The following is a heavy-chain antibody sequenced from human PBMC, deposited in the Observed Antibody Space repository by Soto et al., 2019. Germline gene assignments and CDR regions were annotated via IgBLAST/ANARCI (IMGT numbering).Heavy chain of an antibody. CDR3: ARGPESGVLPDTYYFDY. J-gene: IGHJ4*02. CDR2: IIPIFGTA. Sequence: QVQLVQSGAEVKKPGSSVKVSCKASGGTFSSYAISWVRQAPGQGLEWMGGIIPIFGTANYAQKFQGRVTITAXXSXRXXYMELSSLRAEDTAVYYCARGPESGVLPDTYYFDYWGQGTLVTVSS. D-gene: IGHD3-10*01. V-gene: IGHV1-69*14. CDR1: GGTFSSYA.